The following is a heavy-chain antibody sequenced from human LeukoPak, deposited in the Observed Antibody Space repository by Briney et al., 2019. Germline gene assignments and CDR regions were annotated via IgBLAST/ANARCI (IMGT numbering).Heavy chain of an antibody. CDR2: ISGSGGST. CDR3: AKGYGAHRGPPRY. J-gene: IGHJ4*02. D-gene: IGHD3-10*01. CDR1: GFTFSSYA. V-gene: IGHV3-23*01. Sequence: GGSLRLSCAASGFTFSSYAMSWVRQAPGQGLEWVSAISGSGGSTYYADPVKGRFTIPRDNSKNTLYLQMNSLRAEDTAVYYCAKGYGAHRGPPRYWGQGTLVTVSS.